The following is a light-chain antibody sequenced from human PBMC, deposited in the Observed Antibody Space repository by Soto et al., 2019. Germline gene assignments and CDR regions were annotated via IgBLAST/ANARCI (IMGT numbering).Light chain of an antibody. Sequence: DIRLTQSPSTLSASVGDRVTITCRASQTITNLLAWFQQKPGKAPEILIYKASSLQSGVPSRFSGRGSGTEFILTISSLQPDDAANYYCLHYYDYQTFGQGTKVEIK. CDR3: LHYYDYQT. J-gene: IGKJ1*01. CDR2: KAS. CDR1: QTITNL. V-gene: IGKV1-5*03.